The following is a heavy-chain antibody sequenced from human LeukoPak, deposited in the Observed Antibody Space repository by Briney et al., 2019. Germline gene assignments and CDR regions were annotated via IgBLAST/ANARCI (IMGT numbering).Heavy chain of an antibody. V-gene: IGHV1-69*01. J-gene: IGHJ4*02. CDR3: ATQRGSYLWGTDFDY. CDR1: GGTFTNYA. CDR2: IIPVFGTT. D-gene: IGHD3-16*01. Sequence: SVKVSCKASGGTFTNYAFTWVRQAPGQGLEWMGGIIPVFGTTNYAQKFQGRVTITADESTTTAYMELSRLRSDDTAVYYCATQRGSYLWGTDFDYWGQGTLVTVSS.